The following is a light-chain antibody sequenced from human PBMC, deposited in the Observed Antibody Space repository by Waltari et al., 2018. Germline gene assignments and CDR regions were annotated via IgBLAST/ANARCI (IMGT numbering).Light chain of an antibody. J-gene: IGKJ1*01. CDR1: QSIRSW. Sequence: DIQMTQSPSTLSASVGDRVTITCRASQSIRSWLAWYQRKPGKAPTVLTHDASTLESGVSSRFSGSGSGTEFTLTINGLQPDDFATYYCQHYNNYSFGQGTRVEIK. CDR3: QHYNNYS. CDR2: DAS. V-gene: IGKV1-5*01.